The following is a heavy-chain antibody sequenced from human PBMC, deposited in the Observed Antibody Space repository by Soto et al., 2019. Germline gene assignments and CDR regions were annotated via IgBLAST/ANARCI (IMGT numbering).Heavy chain of an antibody. D-gene: IGHD7-27*01. CDR1: GGSISSYY. J-gene: IGHJ3*02. Sequence: SETLSLTCTVSGGSISSYYWSWIRQPPGKGLEWIGYIYYSGSTNYNPSLKSRVTISVDTSKNQFSLKLSSVTAADTAGYYCARRGKLGIANDAFDIWGQGTMVTVSS. CDR3: ARRGKLGIANDAFDI. V-gene: IGHV4-59*01. CDR2: IYYSGST.